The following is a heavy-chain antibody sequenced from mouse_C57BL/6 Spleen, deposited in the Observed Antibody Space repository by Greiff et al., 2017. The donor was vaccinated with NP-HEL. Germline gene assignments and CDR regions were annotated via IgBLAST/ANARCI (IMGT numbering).Heavy chain of an antibody. V-gene: IGHV5-9*01. CDR1: GFTFSSYT. CDR3: ARLSYYSNYDYAMDY. J-gene: IGHJ4*01. CDR2: ISGGGGNT. D-gene: IGHD2-5*01. Sequence: EVNVVESGGGLVKPGGSLKLSCAASGFTFSSYTMSWVRQTPEKRLEWVATISGGGGNTYYPDSVKGRFTISRDNAKNTLYLQMSSLRSEDTALYYCARLSYYSNYDYAMDYWGQGTSVTVSS.